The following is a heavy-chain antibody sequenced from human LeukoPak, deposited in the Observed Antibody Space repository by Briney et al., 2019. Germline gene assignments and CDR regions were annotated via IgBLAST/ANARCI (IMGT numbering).Heavy chain of an antibody. V-gene: IGHV3-74*01. CDR2: INSDGSST. CDR1: EFTFSSYW. Sequence: GGSLRLSCAASEFTFSSYWMHWVRQAPGKGLVWVSRINSDGSSTSYADSVKGRFTISRDNAKNTLYLQMNSLRAEDTAVYYCARDPSYSSGWSDYWGQGTLVTVSS. CDR3: ARDPSYSSGWSDY. J-gene: IGHJ4*02. D-gene: IGHD6-19*01.